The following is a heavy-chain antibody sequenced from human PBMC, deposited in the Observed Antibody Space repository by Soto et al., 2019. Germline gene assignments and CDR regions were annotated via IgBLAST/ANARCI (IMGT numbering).Heavy chain of an antibody. D-gene: IGHD2-15*01. CDR1: GFTFSSYG. V-gene: IGHV3-30*18. CDR2: ISYDGSNK. J-gene: IGHJ5*02. Sequence: VLLVESGGGVVQPGRSLRLSCAASGFTFSSYGMHWVRQAPGKGLEWVAVISYDGSNKYYADSVKGRFTISRDNSKHTLYLQMNSLRAEDTAVYYCAKEGEGYCSGGSCSRFDPWGQGTLVTVSS. CDR3: AKEGEGYCSGGSCSRFDP.